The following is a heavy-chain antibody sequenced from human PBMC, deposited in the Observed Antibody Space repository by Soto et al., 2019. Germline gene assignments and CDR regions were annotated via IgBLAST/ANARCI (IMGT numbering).Heavy chain of an antibody. V-gene: IGHV3-73*01. Sequence: EVQLVESGGGLVHPGGSLKLSCAASGFTFSGSAMHWVRQASGKGLEWVGRIRSKANSYATAYAASVKGRFTISRDDSKNTAYLQMNSLKTEDTAVYYCTRHLVETVGNNDYWRQGTLVTVSP. CDR3: TRHLVETVGNNDY. CDR2: IRSKANSYAT. J-gene: IGHJ4*02. CDR1: GFTFSGSA. D-gene: IGHD5-12*01.